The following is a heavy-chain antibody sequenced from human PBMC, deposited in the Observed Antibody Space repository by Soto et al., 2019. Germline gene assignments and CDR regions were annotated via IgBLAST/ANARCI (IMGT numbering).Heavy chain of an antibody. J-gene: IGHJ4*02. V-gene: IGHV3-30-3*01. D-gene: IGHD6-13*01. CDR2: ISYDGSNK. Sequence: GGSLRLSCAASGFTFSSYAMHWVRQAPGKGLEWVAVISYDGSNKYYADSVKGRFTISRDSSKNTLYLQMNSLRAEDTAVYYCAKDLVIFFSSWQMYYFDYWGQGTLVTVSS. CDR1: GFTFSSYA. CDR3: AKDLVIFFSSWQMYYFDY.